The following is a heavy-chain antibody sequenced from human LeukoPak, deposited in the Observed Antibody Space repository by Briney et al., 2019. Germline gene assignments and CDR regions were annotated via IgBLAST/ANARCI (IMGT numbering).Heavy chain of an antibody. V-gene: IGHV3-48*02. CDR1: GFTLSSYS. D-gene: IGHD4-17*01. CDR3: ASSSTVTLDY. J-gene: IGHJ4*02. Sequence: PGGSLRLSCAASGFTLSSYSMNWVRQAPGKGLEWVSYISSSSSTIYYADSVKGRFTISRDNAKNTLYLKMNSLRDEDTAVYYCASSSTVTLDYWGQGTLVTVSS. CDR2: ISSSSSTI.